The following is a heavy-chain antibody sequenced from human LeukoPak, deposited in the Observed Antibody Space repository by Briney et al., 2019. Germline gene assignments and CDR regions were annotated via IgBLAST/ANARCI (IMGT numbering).Heavy chain of an antibody. CDR2: ISWNSGTI. V-gene: IGHV3-9*01. J-gene: IGHJ4*02. CDR1: GFTFDDYA. CDR3: ARFPHGVVTPYFDY. Sequence: AGRSLRLSCAASGFTFDDYAMHWVRQAPGKGLEWVSGISWNSGTIGYADSVKGRFTISRDNSKNTLYLQMNSLRAEDTAVYYCARFPHGVVTPYFDYWGQGTLVTVSS. D-gene: IGHD3-22*01.